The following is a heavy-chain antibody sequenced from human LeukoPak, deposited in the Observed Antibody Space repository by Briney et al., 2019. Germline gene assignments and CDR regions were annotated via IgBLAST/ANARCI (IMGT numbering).Heavy chain of an antibody. CDR1: GFTFDDYA. V-gene: IGHV3-9*01. J-gene: IGHJ4*02. CDR2: ISWNSGSI. D-gene: IGHD2-15*01. CDR3: AKVVVAATRRDYYFDY. Sequence: GGSLRLSCAASGFTFDDYAMHWVRQAPGKGLEWVSGISWNSGSIGYVDSVKGRFTISRDNAKNSLYLQMNSLRAEDTALYYCAKVVVAATRRDYYFDYWGQGTLVTVSS.